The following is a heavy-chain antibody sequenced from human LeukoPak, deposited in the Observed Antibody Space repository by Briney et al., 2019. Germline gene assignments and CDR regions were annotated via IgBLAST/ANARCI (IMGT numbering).Heavy chain of an antibody. Sequence: SETLSLTCTVSGGSISSYYWSWIRQPPGKGLEWIGYIYYSGSTNYNPSLKSRVTISVDTSKNQFSLKLSSVTAADTAVYYCARDRSLDTIFGVVTPHFDYWGQGTLVTVSS. CDR2: IYYSGST. J-gene: IGHJ4*02. V-gene: IGHV4-59*01. D-gene: IGHD3-3*01. CDR3: ARDRSLDTIFGVVTPHFDY. CDR1: GGSISSYY.